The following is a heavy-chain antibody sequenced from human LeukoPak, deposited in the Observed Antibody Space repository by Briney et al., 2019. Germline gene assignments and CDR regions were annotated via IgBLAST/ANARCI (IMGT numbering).Heavy chain of an antibody. D-gene: IGHD2/OR15-2a*01. Sequence: PGGSLRLSCAASGFPFSAYFMTWVRQAPGKGLEWVSTITGRGDNTYYGDSVKGRFTISRDNSKNTLYLQMNSLRTEDTAVYFCAKDLLDWGQGTLVTVSS. J-gene: IGHJ4*02. V-gene: IGHV3-23*01. CDR2: ITGRGDNT. CDR3: AKDLLD. CDR1: GFPFSAYF.